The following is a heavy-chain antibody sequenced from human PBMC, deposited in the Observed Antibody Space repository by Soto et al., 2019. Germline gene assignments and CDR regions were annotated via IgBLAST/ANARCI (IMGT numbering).Heavy chain of an antibody. CDR3: ARDPPGQVVVPAGFDY. CDR2: ISSSSSTI. J-gene: IGHJ4*02. Sequence: GGSLRLSCAASGFTFSSYSMSWVRQAPGKGLEWVSYISSSSSTIYYADSVKGRFTISRDNAKNSLYLQMNSLRAEDTAVYYCARDPPGQVVVPAGFDYWGQGTLVTVSS. V-gene: IGHV3-48*01. D-gene: IGHD2-2*01. CDR1: GFTFSSYS.